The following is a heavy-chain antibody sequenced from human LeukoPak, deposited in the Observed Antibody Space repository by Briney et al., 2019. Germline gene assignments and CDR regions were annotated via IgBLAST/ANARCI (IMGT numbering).Heavy chain of an antibody. J-gene: IGHJ4*02. V-gene: IGHV1-46*01. D-gene: IGHD3-10*01. CDR1: GYTFTSYY. Sequence: ASVKVSCKASGYTFTSYYMHWVRQAPGQGLEWMGIINPSGGSTSYAQKFQGRVTMTRDTSTSTVYMELGSLRSEDTAVYYCARGSPRGSDRRPFDYWGQGTLVTVSS. CDR2: INPSGGST. CDR3: ARGSPRGSDRRPFDY.